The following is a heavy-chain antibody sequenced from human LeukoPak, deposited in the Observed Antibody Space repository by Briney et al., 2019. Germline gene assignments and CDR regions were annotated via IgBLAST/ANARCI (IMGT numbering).Heavy chain of an antibody. D-gene: IGHD6-19*01. CDR1: GYTFTSYY. Sequence: ASVKVSRKASGYTFTSYYMHWVRQAPGQGLEWMGIINPSGGSTSYAQKFQGRVTMTRDTSTSTVYMELSSLRSEDTAVYYCARASGWYVPDYYFDYWGQGTLVTVSP. CDR2: INPSGGST. V-gene: IGHV1-46*01. J-gene: IGHJ4*02. CDR3: ARASGWYVPDYYFDY.